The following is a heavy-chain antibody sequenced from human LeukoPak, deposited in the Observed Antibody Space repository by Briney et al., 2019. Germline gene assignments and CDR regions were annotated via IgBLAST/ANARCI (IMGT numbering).Heavy chain of an antibody. CDR1: GFTFSSYA. D-gene: IGHD2-21*01. Sequence: GGSLRLSCAASGFTFSSYAMSWVRQAPGKGLEWVSAISGSGGSTYYADFVKGRFTISRDNSKNTLYLQMNSLRAEDTAVYYCAKERHYCGGDCYSRWFDPWGQGTLVTVSS. CDR2: ISGSGGST. J-gene: IGHJ5*02. V-gene: IGHV3-23*01. CDR3: AKERHYCGGDCYSRWFDP.